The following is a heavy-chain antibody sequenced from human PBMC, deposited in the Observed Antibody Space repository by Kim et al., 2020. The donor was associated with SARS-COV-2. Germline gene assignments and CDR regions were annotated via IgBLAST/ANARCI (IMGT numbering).Heavy chain of an antibody. CDR2: ISTYNGYT. V-gene: IGHV1-18*01. CDR3: ARAYSGSYYGGYNFDY. J-gene: IGHJ4*02. Sequence: ASVKVSCKASGYTFTSYGISWVRQAPGQGLEWMGWISTYNGYTNYVQKLQGRVTMTTDTSTSTAYMELRSLRSDDTAVYYCARAYSGSYYGGYNFDYWGQGTLVTVSS. D-gene: IGHD1-26*01. CDR1: GYTFTSYG.